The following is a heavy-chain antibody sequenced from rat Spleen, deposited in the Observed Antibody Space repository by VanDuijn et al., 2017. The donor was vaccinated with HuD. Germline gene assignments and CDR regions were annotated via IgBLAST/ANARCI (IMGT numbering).Heavy chain of an antibody. CDR3: ARHPTYYGFDGDWFAY. D-gene: IGHD1-9*01. CDR2: VSHDGSRS. V-gene: IGHV5-25*01. CDR1: GFTFSNYY. J-gene: IGHJ3*01. Sequence: EGQVVESGGGLVQPGRSMKLSCAASGFTFSNYYMAWVRQAPTTGLEWVASVSHDGSRSFYRDSVKGRFTISRDNAEGTLYLQMDSLRSEDTATYYCARHPTYYGFDGDWFAYWGQGTLVTVSS.